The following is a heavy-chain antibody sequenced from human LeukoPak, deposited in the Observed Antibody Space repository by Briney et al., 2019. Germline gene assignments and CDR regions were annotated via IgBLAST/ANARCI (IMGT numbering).Heavy chain of an antibody. CDR2: IYYSGST. J-gene: IGHJ5*02. D-gene: IGHD4-23*01. CDR3: ARAPDYGGNWFDP. CDR1: GGSISSSSYY. Sequence: SETLSLTCTVSGGSISSSSYYWGWIRQPPGKGLEWIGSIYYSGSTYYNPSLKSRVTISVDTSKSQFSLKLSSVTAADTAVYYCARAPDYGGNWFDPWGQGTLVTVSS. V-gene: IGHV4-39*01.